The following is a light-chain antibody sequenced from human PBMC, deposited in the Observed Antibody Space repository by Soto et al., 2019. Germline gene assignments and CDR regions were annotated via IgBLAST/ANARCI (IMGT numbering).Light chain of an antibody. J-gene: IGKJ1*01. V-gene: IGKV3-15*01. CDR2: GAS. Sequence: EIVMTQSPATLSVSPGERATLSCRASQSVSSNLAWYQQKPGQAPRLLIYGASTRATGIPARFSGSGSGTEFTLTISSLQSEDLAVSYCQQYNNWPLTFGQGTKVDIK. CDR1: QSVSSN. CDR3: QQYNNWPLT.